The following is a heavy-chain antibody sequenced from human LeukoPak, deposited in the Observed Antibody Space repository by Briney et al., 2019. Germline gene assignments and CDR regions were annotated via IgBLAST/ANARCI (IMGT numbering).Heavy chain of an antibody. CDR2: ISSSGSTI. CDR1: GFTFSSYE. D-gene: IGHD1-14*01. Sequence: GGSLRLSCAASGFTFSSYEMNWVRQAPGKGLEWVSYISSSGSTIYYADSVKGRFTISRDNAKNSLYLQMNSLRAEDTAVYYCAKDLIRYSDYYYGMDVWGQGTTVTVSS. CDR3: AKDLIRYSDYYYGMDV. J-gene: IGHJ6*02. V-gene: IGHV3-48*03.